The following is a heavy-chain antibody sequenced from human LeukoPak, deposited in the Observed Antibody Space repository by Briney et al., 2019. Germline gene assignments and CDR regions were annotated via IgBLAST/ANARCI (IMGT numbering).Heavy chain of an antibody. V-gene: IGHV4-31*03. Sequence: SETLSLTCTVSGGSISSGGYYWSWIRQHPGKGLEWIGYIYYIGSTYYNPSLKSRVTISVDTSKNQFSLKLSSVTAADTAVYYCARVYGPAPYDILTGYRLSPSYFDYWGQGTLVTVSS. J-gene: IGHJ4*02. CDR1: GGSISSGGYY. D-gene: IGHD3-9*01. CDR2: IYYIGST. CDR3: ARVYGPAPYDILTGYRLSPSYFDY.